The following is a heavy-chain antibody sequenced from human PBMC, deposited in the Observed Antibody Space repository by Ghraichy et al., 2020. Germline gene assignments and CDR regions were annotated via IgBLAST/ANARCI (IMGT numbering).Heavy chain of an antibody. CDR3: ARASRVVRVYYYVGMDV. CDR1: GFTLSSYG. CDR2: ITSSSRTK. V-gene: IGHV3-48*02. J-gene: IGHJ6*02. Sequence: GGSLRLSCVGSGFTLSSYGMNWVRQSPGKGLEWVSYITSSSRTKSYADSVKGRFIISRDNAQNSLYLQMNSMRDEDTAVYYCARASRVVRVYYYVGMDVWGQGTTVTVSS. D-gene: IGHD4-23*01.